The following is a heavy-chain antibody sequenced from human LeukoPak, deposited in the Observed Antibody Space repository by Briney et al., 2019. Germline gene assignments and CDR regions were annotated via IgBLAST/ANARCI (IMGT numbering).Heavy chain of an antibody. CDR1: GFTFSDYY. V-gene: IGHV3-11*04. Sequence: GGSLRLSCAASGFTFSDYYMTWIRQAPGKGLEWISYISSGDGPTYYADSVKGRFSISRDDSKNTLYLQMNSLRAEDTAVYYCARDNKWELPPGAFDIWGQGTMVTVSS. D-gene: IGHD1-26*01. CDR3: ARDNKWELPPGAFDI. J-gene: IGHJ3*02. CDR2: ISSGDGPT.